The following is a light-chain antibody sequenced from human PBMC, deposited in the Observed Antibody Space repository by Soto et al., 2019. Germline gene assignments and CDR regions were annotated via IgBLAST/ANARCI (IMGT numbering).Light chain of an antibody. V-gene: IGLV6-57*02. CDR1: SGNIASYY. CDR2: GDN. J-gene: IGLJ2*01. Sequence: NFMLTQPHSVSESPGKTVTISCTGSSGNIASYYVQWYQQRPGSAPTTVIYGDNQRPSGVPDRFSGSIDRSSNSASLTISGLQTEDEADYYCQSYDSSNVFFGGGTKVTVL. CDR3: QSYDSSNVF.